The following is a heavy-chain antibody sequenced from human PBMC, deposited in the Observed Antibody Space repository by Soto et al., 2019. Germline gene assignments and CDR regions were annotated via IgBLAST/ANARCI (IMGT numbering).Heavy chain of an antibody. CDR3: ARDLGPSYSNWFDP. J-gene: IGHJ5*02. Sequence: GASVKVSCKASGGTFSSYAISWVRQAPGQGLEWMGGIIPIFGTANYAQKFQGRVTITADKSTSTAYMELSGLRSEDTAVYYCARDLGPSYSNWFDPWGQGTLVTVSS. CDR1: GGTFSSYA. D-gene: IGHD4-4*01. CDR2: IIPIFGTA. V-gene: IGHV1-69*06.